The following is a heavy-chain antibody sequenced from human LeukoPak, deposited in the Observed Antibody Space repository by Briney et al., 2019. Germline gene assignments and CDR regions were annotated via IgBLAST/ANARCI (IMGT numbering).Heavy chain of an antibody. V-gene: IGHV1-18*01. D-gene: IGHD3-22*01. J-gene: IGHJ4*02. Sequence: ASVKVSCKASGYTFTSYGISWVRQAPGQGLEWVGWISAYNGNTNSAQKLQRRVTMTTDTSTSTTYMELRSLSSDDTAVYYCATWDSSGYYESWGQGTLVTVSS. CDR2: ISAYNGNT. CDR1: GYTFTSYG. CDR3: ATWDSSGYYES.